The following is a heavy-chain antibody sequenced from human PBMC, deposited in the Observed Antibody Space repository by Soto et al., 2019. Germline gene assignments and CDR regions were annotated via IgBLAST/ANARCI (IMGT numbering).Heavy chain of an antibody. CDR3: ARHTAVAASSFDY. D-gene: IGHD2-15*01. CDR1: GGSISSYY. CDR2: IYYTGST. J-gene: IGHJ4*02. V-gene: IGHV4-59*08. Sequence: SETLSLTCTVSGGSISSYYWSWIRQPPGRGLEWIGYIYYTGSTNYSPSLKSRVTISVDTSKNHFSLKLSSVTAADTAVYYCARHTAVAASSFDYWGQGTLVTVP.